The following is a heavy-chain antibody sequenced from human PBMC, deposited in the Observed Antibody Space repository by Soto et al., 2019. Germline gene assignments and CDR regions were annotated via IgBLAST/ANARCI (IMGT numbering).Heavy chain of an antibody. V-gene: IGHV4-31*11. Sequence: PAETLSLTCAVSGGSISSGGYYWNWIRQHPGKGLEWIGYIYYSGRTYYTPSLKSRVTISVDTSKNQFSLRLSSVTAADTAVYYCAREVPTPSYFDYWGQGTLVTVSS. CDR2: IYYSGRT. CDR3: AREVPTPSYFDY. J-gene: IGHJ4*02. CDR1: GGSISSGGYY.